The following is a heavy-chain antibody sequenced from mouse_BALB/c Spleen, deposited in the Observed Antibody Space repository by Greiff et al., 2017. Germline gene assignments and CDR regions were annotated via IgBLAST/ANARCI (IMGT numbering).Heavy chain of an antibody. CDR1: GFNIKDYY. J-gene: IGHJ3*01. D-gene: IGHD2-14*01. Sequence: EVKLKESGAELVRPGALVKLSCKASGFNIKDYYMHWVKQRPEQGLEWIGWIDPENGNTIYDPKFQGKASITADTSSNTAYLQLSSLTSEDTAVYYCARVRQFAYWGQGTLVTVSA. CDR2: IDPENGNT. V-gene: IGHV14-1*02. CDR3: ARVRQFAY.